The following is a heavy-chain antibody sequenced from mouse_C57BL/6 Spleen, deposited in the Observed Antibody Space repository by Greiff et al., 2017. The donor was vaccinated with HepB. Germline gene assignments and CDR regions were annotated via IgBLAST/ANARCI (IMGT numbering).Heavy chain of an antibody. J-gene: IGHJ1*03. CDR3: ATHYGSSFHWYFDV. CDR2: ISSGGSYT. CDR1: GFTFSSYG. D-gene: IGHD1-1*01. Sequence: DVQLVESGGDLVKPGGSLKLSCAASGFTFSSYGMSWVRQTPDKRLEWVATISSGGSYTYYPDSVKGRFTISRDNAKNTLYLQMSSLKSEDTAMYYCATHYGSSFHWYFDVWGTGTTVTVSS. V-gene: IGHV5-6*01.